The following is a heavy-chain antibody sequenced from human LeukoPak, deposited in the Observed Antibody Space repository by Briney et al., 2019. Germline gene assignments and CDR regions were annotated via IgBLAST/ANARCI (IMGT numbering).Heavy chain of an antibody. CDR2: IIHSGST. D-gene: IGHD2-8*01. CDR1: GGPFSGYY. CDR3: TRELVYCTNGVCYGGSFAY. J-gene: IGHJ4*02. V-gene: IGHV4-34*12. Sequence: SETLSLTCAVYGGPFSGYYWSWIRQPPGKGLEWIGEIIHSGSTNYNPSLKSRVSISVDTSKNQFSLKLSSATAADTAVYYCTRELVYCTNGVCYGGSFAYWSQGTLVTVSS.